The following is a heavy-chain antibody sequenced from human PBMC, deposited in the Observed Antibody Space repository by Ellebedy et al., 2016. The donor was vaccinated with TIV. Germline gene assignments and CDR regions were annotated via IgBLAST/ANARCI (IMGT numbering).Heavy chain of an antibody. D-gene: IGHD4-17*01. Sequence: SETLSLTXAISGDSVSSNSAAWNWIRQSPSRGLEWLGRTYYRSKWYNDYAVSVKSRITINPDTSKNQFSLQLNSVTPEDTAVYYCARGPAHDYGDFYFDYWGQGTLVTVSS. CDR2: TYYRSKWYN. CDR3: ARGPAHDYGDFYFDY. J-gene: IGHJ4*02. V-gene: IGHV6-1*01. CDR1: GDSVSSNSAA.